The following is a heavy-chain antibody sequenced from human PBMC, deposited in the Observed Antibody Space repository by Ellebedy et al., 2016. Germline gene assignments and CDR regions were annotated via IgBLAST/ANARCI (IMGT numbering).Heavy chain of an antibody. J-gene: IGHJ4*02. V-gene: IGHV3-72*01. CDR1: GFIFSDYY. CDR2: SRNKVKSYTT. CDR3: ANEGMTTVAKFDY. Sequence: GGSLRLXCAASGFIFSDYYMDWARQAPGKGLEWVGRSRNKVKSYTTEYAASVKGRFTISRDDSKNSLYLHMNSLKTEDTAVYYCANEGMTTVAKFDYWGQGTLVTVSS. D-gene: IGHD4-23*01.